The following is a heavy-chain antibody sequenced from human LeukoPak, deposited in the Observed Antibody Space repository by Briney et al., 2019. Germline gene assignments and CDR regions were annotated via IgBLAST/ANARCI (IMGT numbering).Heavy chain of an antibody. V-gene: IGHV3-23*01. CDR1: GFTFSSYA. Sequence: GASLRLSCAASGFTFSSYAMSWVRLAPGKGLEWVSAISGSGGSTYYADSVKGRFTISRDNSKNTLYLQMNSLRAEDTAVYYCAKGALDVVVPAAIDYWGQGTLVTVSS. CDR2: ISGSGGST. J-gene: IGHJ4*02. D-gene: IGHD2-2*01. CDR3: AKGALDVVVPAAIDY.